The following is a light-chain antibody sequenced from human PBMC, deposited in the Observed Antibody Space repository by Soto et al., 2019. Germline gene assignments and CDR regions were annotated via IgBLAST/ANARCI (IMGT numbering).Light chain of an antibody. Sequence: QSVLTQPPSVSGAPGQRVTISCTGSSSNIGAGYDVHWYQQLPGTAPKLLIYDNSNRPSGVPDRFSGSKSGTSASLAITGLQDEDEADYYCQTDDSSLGKVFGGGTKLTVL. CDR2: DNS. CDR3: QTDDSSLGKV. J-gene: IGLJ2*01. V-gene: IGLV1-40*01. CDR1: SSNIGAGYD.